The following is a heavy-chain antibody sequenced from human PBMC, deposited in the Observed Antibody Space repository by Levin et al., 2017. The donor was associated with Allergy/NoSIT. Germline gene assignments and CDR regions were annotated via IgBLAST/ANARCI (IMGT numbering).Heavy chain of an antibody. CDR3: ARLAGYNWNPRVWFDP. D-gene: IGHD1-20*01. CDR2: IYPGDSDT. Sequence: GESLKISCKGSGYSFTSYWIGWVRQMPGKGLEWMGIIYPGDSDTRYSPSFQGQVTISADKSISTAYLQWSSLKASDTAMYYCARLAGYNWNPRVWFDPWGQGTLVTVSS. V-gene: IGHV5-51*01. CDR1: GYSFTSYW. J-gene: IGHJ5*02.